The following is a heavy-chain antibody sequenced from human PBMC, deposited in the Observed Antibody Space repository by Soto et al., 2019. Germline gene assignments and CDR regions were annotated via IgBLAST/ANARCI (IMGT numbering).Heavy chain of an antibody. V-gene: IGHV3-30-3*01. Sequence: GGSLRLSCAASGFTLSSYAMHWVRQAPGKGLEWVALISYDGSDKDYADSVKGRFTISRDNSRNTLFLQMNSLRAEDTAVYYCARDRDYYDNSGYALDIWGQGTVVTVSS. D-gene: IGHD3-22*01. CDR2: ISYDGSDK. J-gene: IGHJ3*02. CDR3: ARDRDYYDNSGYALDI. CDR1: GFTLSSYA.